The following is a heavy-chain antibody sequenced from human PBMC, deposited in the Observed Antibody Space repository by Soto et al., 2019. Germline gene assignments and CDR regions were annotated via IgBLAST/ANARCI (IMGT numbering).Heavy chain of an antibody. CDR1: GFTFSSYG. Sequence: PGGSLRLSCAASGFTFSSYGMHWVRQAPGKGLEWVAVISYDGSNKYYADSVKGRFTISRDNSKNTLYLQMNSLRAEDTAVYYCAKDVSWDYGDYYPRWDLDYWGQGTLVTVSS. CDR3: AKDVSWDYGDYYPRWDLDY. V-gene: IGHV3-30*18. J-gene: IGHJ4*02. D-gene: IGHD4-17*01. CDR2: ISYDGSNK.